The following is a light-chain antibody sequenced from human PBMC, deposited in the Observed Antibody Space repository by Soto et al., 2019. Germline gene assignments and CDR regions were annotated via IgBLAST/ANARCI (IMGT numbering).Light chain of an antibody. V-gene: IGKV1-5*03. CDR1: QNINDL. J-gene: IGKJ5*01. CDR3: QHYDHYPIT. Sequence: DTQMTQSPSSLSASIGDRVTITCRASQNINDLLAWYQQKPGKAPKLLIYKASSLESGVPSRFSGSGAGTEFTLTISSLQPDDLASYYCQHYDHYPITFGQGERLEIK. CDR2: KAS.